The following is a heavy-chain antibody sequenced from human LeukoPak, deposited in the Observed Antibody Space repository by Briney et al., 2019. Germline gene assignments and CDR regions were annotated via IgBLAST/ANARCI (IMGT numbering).Heavy chain of an antibody. CDR1: GFTFSSYA. Sequence: PGGSLRLSCAASGFTFSSYAMSWIRQAPGKGLEWVSAISGSGGSTYYADSVKGRFTISRDNSKNTLYLQMNSLRAEDTAVYYCAKAYYYGSGSYYNAAFDIWGQGTMVTVSS. V-gene: IGHV3-23*01. CDR3: AKAYYYGSGSYYNAAFDI. J-gene: IGHJ3*02. CDR2: ISGSGGST. D-gene: IGHD3-10*01.